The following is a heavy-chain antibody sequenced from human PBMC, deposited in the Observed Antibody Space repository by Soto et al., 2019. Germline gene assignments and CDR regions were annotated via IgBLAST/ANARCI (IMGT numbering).Heavy chain of an antibody. CDR3: ARAKLSSSSWYDAFDI. CDR1: GFTFDDYG. CDR2: IYSGGST. V-gene: IGHV3-53*01. D-gene: IGHD6-13*01. J-gene: IGHJ3*02. Sequence: GGSLRLSCAASGFTFDDYGMSLVRQAPGKGLEWVSGIYSGGSTYYADSVKGRFTISRDNSKNTLYLQMNSLRAEDTAVYYCARAKLSSSSWYDAFDIWGQGTMVTVSS.